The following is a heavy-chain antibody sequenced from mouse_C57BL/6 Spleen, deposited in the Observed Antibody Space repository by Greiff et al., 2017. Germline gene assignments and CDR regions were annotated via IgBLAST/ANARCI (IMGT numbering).Heavy chain of an antibody. D-gene: IGHD1-1*01. Sequence: EVQLMESGGGLVQPGGSLSLSCAASGFTFTDYYMSWVRQPPGKALEWLGFIRNKANGYTTEYSASVKGRFTISRDNSQSILYLQMNALRAEDSATYYCARSPLLRSWYFDVWGTGTTVTVSS. CDR2: IRNKANGYTT. V-gene: IGHV7-3*01. CDR1: GFTFTDYY. J-gene: IGHJ1*03. CDR3: ARSPLLRSWYFDV.